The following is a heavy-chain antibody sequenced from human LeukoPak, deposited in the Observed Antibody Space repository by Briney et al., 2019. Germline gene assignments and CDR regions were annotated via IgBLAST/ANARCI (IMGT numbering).Heavy chain of an antibody. Sequence: PGGSLRLSCAASGFTFSSYWMSWVRQAPGKGLEWVANIKQDGSEKYYVDSVKGRFTISRDNAQNSLYLQMNSLRAEDTAVYYCARDHANYDFWSGYYTPYNWFDPWGQGTLVTVSS. CDR2: IKQDGSEK. J-gene: IGHJ5*02. CDR1: GFTFSSYW. D-gene: IGHD3-3*01. CDR3: ARDHANYDFWSGYYTPYNWFDP. V-gene: IGHV3-7*01.